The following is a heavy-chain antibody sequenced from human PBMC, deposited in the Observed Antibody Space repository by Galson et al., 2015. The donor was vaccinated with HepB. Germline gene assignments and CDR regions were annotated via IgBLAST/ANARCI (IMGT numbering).Heavy chain of an antibody. D-gene: IGHD2-15*01. CDR3: ARDRGGGSSGAHGFDI. CDR1: GFTFSSYI. Sequence: SLRLSCAASGFTFSSYIMNWVRQAPGKGLEWVSSISTSISHIYYADSVKGRVTISRDNAKNSLYLEMNSLRAEDTAVYYCARDRGGGSSGAHGFDIWGQGTMVTVSS. J-gene: IGHJ3*02. V-gene: IGHV3-21*01. CDR2: ISTSISHI.